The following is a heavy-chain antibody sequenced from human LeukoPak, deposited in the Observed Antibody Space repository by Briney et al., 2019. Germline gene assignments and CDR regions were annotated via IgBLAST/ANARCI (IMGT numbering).Heavy chain of an antibody. D-gene: IGHD3-9*01. CDR2: ISDSGNT. Sequence: PSETLSLTCAVFGVSFSGYYWSWIRQPPGKGLEWIGKISDSGNTYYSPSLRSRVTISIDMSKNQFSLKLSSVTAADTAVYYCASRYFDWLMGGNWFDPWGQGTLVTVSS. CDR1: GVSFSGYY. CDR3: ASRYFDWLMGGNWFDP. J-gene: IGHJ5*02. V-gene: IGHV4-34*01.